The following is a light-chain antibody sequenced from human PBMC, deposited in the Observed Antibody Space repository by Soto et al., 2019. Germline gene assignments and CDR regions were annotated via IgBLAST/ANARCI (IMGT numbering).Light chain of an antibody. CDR2: DVS. J-gene: IGLJ1*01. CDR3: SSYTSYTSYV. V-gene: IGLV2-14*01. CDR1: SSDVGGYKY. Sequence: QSLLTQPAPVSGSPGQSIPISCPGTSSDVGGYKYVSWYQQYPGKAPKLMIYDVSNRPSGVPDRFSGSKSGNTASLTISGLQSEDEADYYCSSYTSYTSYVFGTGTKVTVL.